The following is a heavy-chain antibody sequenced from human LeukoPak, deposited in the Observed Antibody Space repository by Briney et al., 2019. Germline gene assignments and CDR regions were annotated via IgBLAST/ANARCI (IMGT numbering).Heavy chain of an antibody. CDR2: LDPEDGET. CDR1: GYTLIELS. Sequence: GASVKVSCKVSGYTLIELSMHWVRQAPGKGLEWMGGLDPEDGETIYAQKFQGRVTMTEDTSTDTAYMELSSLRSEDTAVYYCATASSGSYQGTYFDYWGQGTLVTVSS. CDR3: ATASSGSYQGTYFDY. V-gene: IGHV1-24*01. D-gene: IGHD1-26*01. J-gene: IGHJ4*02.